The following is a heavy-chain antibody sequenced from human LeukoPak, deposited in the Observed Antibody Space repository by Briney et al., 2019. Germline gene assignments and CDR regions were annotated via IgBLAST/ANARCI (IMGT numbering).Heavy chain of an antibody. CDR1: GGSLSSYY. V-gene: IGHV4-4*07. D-gene: IGHD2-2*01. Sequence: SETLSLTCTVSGGSLSSYYWSWVRQPARKGLEWIGRIYTSGSTNYNPSLTSRVTISVDTSKNQFPLKLISVTAADTAVYYCARDADIVLASEPYFDYWGQGTLVTVSS. CDR3: ARDADIVLASEPYFDY. CDR2: IYTSGST. J-gene: IGHJ4*02.